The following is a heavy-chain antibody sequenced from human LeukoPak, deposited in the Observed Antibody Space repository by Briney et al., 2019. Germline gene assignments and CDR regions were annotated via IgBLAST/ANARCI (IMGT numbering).Heavy chain of an antibody. V-gene: IGHV4-59*01. J-gene: IGHJ4*02. CDR3: ARGLSLYYFDY. Sequence: SETLSLTCTVSGGSISSYYWSWIRQPPGKGLEWIGYIYYSGSTNYNPSLKSRVTISVDTSENQFSLKLSSVTAADTAVYYCARGLSLYYFDYWGQGTLVTVSS. CDR2: IYYSGST. CDR1: GGSISSYY.